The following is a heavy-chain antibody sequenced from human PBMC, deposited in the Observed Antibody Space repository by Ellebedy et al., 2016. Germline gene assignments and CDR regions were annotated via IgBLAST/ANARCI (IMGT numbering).Heavy chain of an antibody. V-gene: IGHV3-9*01. CDR1: GFTFDDYA. D-gene: IGHD3-10*01. Sequence: GGSLRLXXATSGFTFDDYALHWVRQVPGKGLEWVSGISWNRAAIGYGEAVKGRFTISRDSAKNYLYLQMNSLRVEDTALYFCAKGTMDYLHHWGQGTLVTVSS. CDR2: ISWNRAAI. J-gene: IGHJ4*02. CDR3: AKGTMDYLHH.